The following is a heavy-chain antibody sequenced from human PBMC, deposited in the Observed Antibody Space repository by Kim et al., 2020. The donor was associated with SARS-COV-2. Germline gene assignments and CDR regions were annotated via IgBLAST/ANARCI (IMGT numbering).Heavy chain of an antibody. D-gene: IGHD4-17*01. Sequence: GGSLRLSCAASGFTFSSYAMSWVRQAPGKGLEWVSAISGSGGSTYYADSVKGRFTISRDNSKNTLYLQMNSLRAEDTAVYYCAKDGEDYGDYPDAYDNWGQGTMVTVSS. CDR1: GFTFSSYA. J-gene: IGHJ3*02. V-gene: IGHV3-23*01. CDR3: AKDGEDYGDYPDAYDN. CDR2: ISGSGGST.